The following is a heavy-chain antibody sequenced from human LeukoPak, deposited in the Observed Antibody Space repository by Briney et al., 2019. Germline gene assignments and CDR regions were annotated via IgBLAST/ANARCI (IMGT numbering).Heavy chain of an antibody. Sequence: GGSLRLSCAASGFTFSSYSMNWVRQAPGKGLEWVSYISSSSSTIYYADSVKGRFTISRDNAKNSLYLQMNSLRAEDTAVYYCARDPVVPAAPGWFDPWGQGTLVTVSS. CDR1: GFTFSSYS. D-gene: IGHD2-2*01. J-gene: IGHJ5*02. CDR3: ARDPVVPAAPGWFDP. CDR2: ISSSSSTI. V-gene: IGHV3-48*01.